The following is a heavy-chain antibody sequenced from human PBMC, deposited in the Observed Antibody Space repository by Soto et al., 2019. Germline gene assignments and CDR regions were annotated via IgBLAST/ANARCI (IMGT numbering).Heavy chain of an antibody. CDR1: GYTFTGYY. CDR3: ARHYDILTGEEHYYGMDV. CDR2: INPNSGGT. D-gene: IGHD3-9*01. V-gene: IGHV1-2*04. J-gene: IGHJ6*02. Sequence: ASVKVSCKASGYTFTGYYMHWVRQAPGQGLEWMGWINPNSGGTTYAQQFQRWVTMTRATSISTDYMELSRLRSDDTAVYYCARHYDILTGEEHYYGMDVWGQETTVTRLL.